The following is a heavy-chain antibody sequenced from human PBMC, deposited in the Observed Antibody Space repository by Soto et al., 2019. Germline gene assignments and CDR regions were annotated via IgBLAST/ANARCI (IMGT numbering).Heavy chain of an antibody. Sequence: QLQLQESGPGLVKPSETLSLTCSVSGDSINSDNYYWVWIRQPPGKGLEWIGSIYHRGNTYYNPSLKPRVTIALDKSKSQVSLRLNSVTAADSAVYFCARLEGLATISYYFDYCGQGTLVTVSS. D-gene: IGHD3-9*01. CDR2: IYHRGNT. CDR3: ARLEGLATISYYFDY. V-gene: IGHV4-39*01. CDR1: GDSINSDNYY. J-gene: IGHJ4*02.